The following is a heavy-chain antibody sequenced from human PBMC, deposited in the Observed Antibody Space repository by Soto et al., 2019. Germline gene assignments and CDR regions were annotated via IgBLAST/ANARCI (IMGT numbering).Heavy chain of an antibody. D-gene: IGHD2-2*01. J-gene: IGHJ4*02. CDR3: VKESVVVSAAMESFDN. Sequence: GGSLRLSCAASGFTFSNYAMSWVRQAPGKGLEWVSGISGHSGSTYYADSVKGRFTISRDNSKNTLYLQMNSLRAEDTAVYYCVKESVVVSAAMESFDNWGQGTQVTVSS. V-gene: IGHV3-23*01. CDR1: GFTFSNYA. CDR2: ISGHSGST.